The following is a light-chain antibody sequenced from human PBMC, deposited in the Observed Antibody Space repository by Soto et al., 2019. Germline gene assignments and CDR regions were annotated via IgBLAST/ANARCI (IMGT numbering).Light chain of an antibody. Sequence: QSALTQPASVSGSPGQSITISCTGTSSDVGGYNFVSWYQQHPGKAPRLMIYEVSTRPSGVSNRFSGSKSGNTASLTISGLQAEDEAEYYCLSYTISSTLIFGGGTKLTVL. CDR1: SSDVGGYNF. CDR2: EVS. J-gene: IGLJ2*01. V-gene: IGLV2-14*01. CDR3: LSYTISSTLI.